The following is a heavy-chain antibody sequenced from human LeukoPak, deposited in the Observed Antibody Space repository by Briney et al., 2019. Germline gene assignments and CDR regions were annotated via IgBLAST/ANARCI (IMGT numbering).Heavy chain of an antibody. D-gene: IGHD3-10*01. CDR1: GFTFSSYS. Sequence: PGGSLRLSCAASGFTFSSYSMNWVRQAPGKGLEWVSSISSSSSYIYYADSVKGRFTISRDNAKNSLYLQMNSLRAGDTAVYYCARVWFGEPHLDYWGQGTLVTVSS. CDR3: ARVWFGEPHLDY. V-gene: IGHV3-21*01. J-gene: IGHJ4*02. CDR2: ISSSSSYI.